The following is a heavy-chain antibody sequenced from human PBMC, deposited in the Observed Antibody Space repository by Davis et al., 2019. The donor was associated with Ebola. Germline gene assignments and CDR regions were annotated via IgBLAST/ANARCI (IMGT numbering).Heavy chain of an antibody. V-gene: IGHV4-59*01. Sequence: SETLSLTCTVSGGSISSYYWSWIRQPPGKGLEWIGYIYYSGSTNYNPSLKSRVTISVDTSKNQFSLKLSSVTAADTAVYYCARDVSAWGQGTLVTVSS. CDR1: GGSISSYY. CDR2: IYYSGST. D-gene: IGHD2/OR15-2a*01. J-gene: IGHJ5*02. CDR3: ARDVSA.